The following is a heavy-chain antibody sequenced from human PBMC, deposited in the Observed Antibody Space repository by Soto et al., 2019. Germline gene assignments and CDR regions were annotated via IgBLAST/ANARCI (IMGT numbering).Heavy chain of an antibody. Sequence: ASVQVTCKASGYSFTGYFTQWVRQAPGQGLEWMGWINLNSGGTNYAQKFQGRVTMTRDTSKNQFSLRLSSVTAADTAVYYCARAWKQPWGGMDVWGPGTTVTVSS. D-gene: IGHD6-13*01. CDR3: ARAWKQPWGGMDV. J-gene: IGHJ6*02. CDR1: GYSFTGYF. CDR2: INLNSGGT. V-gene: IGHV1-2*02.